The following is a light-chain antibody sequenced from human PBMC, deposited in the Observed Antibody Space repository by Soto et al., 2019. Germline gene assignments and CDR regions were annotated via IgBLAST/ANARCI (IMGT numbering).Light chain of an antibody. CDR1: QDISNY. Sequence: DIQMTQSPSSLSASVGDRVTITCQASQDISNYLNWYQQKPGKAPKLLIYDASNLETGVPSRFSGSGSGTAFTFTISSLQPEDIATYYCQQYDNLGFWAFGQGTKVEIK. J-gene: IGKJ1*01. V-gene: IGKV1-33*01. CDR3: QQYDNLGFWA. CDR2: DAS.